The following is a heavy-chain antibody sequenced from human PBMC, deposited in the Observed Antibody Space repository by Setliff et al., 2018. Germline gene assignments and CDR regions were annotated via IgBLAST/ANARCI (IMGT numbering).Heavy chain of an antibody. CDR1: GGSISSHY. Sequence: SETLSLTCTVSGGSISSHYWSWIRQPPGKGLEWIGYIYYSGSTNYNPSLKSRVTISVDTSKNQFSLKLSSVTAADTAVYYRARDLDLNYDFWSGYYYGNAFDIWGQGTMVTVSS. CDR2: IYYSGST. J-gene: IGHJ3*02. D-gene: IGHD3-3*01. V-gene: IGHV4-59*11. CDR3: ARDLDLNYDFWSGYYYGNAFDI.